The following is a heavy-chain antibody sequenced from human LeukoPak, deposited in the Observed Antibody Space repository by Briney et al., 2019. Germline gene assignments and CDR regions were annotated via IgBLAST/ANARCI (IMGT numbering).Heavy chain of an antibody. Sequence: GRSLRLSCAASGYTFSSYAMHWVRQAPGKGLEWVAVISYDGGNKYYADSVKGRFTISRDNSKNTLYLQMNSLRAEDTAVYYCARGDCGGDCYWFDYWGQGALVTVSP. CDR3: ARGDCGGDCYWFDY. D-gene: IGHD2-21*02. J-gene: IGHJ4*02. CDR2: ISYDGGNK. V-gene: IGHV3-30*04. CDR1: GYTFSSYA.